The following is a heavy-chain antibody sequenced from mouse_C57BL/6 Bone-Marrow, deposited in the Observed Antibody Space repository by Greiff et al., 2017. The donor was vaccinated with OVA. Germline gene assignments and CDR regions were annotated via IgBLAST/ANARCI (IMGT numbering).Heavy chain of an antibody. D-gene: IGHD1-1*01. CDR2: IDPENGDT. CDR1: GFNIKDDY. J-gene: IGHJ1*03. Sequence: VQLKQSGAELVRPGASVKLSCTASGFNIKDDYMHWVKQRPEQGLEWIGWIDPENGDTEYASKFQGKATITADTSSNTAYLQLSSLTSEDTAVYYCTDHYYGSSYWYFDVWGTGTTVTVSS. V-gene: IGHV14-4*01. CDR3: TDHYYGSSYWYFDV.